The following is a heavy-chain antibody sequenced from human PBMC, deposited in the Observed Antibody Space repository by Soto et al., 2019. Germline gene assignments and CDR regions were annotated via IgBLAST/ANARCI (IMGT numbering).Heavy chain of an antibody. CDR3: ATAGGYYYSNDY. V-gene: IGHV3-21*01. D-gene: IGHD3-22*01. CDR2: ITSGSSYT. CDR1: EFTFSRYS. J-gene: IGHJ4*02. Sequence: PGGSLRLSCAASEFTFSRYSMNWVRQAPGRGLEWVSSITSGSSYTFYVDSVKGRFTISRDNAKNSLYLQMNGLRAEDTAVYFSATAGGYYYSNDYCRQGTLITVP.